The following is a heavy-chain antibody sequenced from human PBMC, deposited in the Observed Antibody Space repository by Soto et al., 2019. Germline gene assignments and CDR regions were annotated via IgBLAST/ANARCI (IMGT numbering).Heavy chain of an antibody. CDR2: MNPNSGNT. V-gene: IGHV1-8*01. D-gene: IGHD2-15*01. J-gene: IGHJ4*02. CDR3: ARGLDCSGGSCYLYYFDY. Sequence: ASVKVSCKASGYTFTSYDINWVRQATGQGLEWMGWMNPNSGNTGYAQKFQGRVTMTRNTSISTAYMELSSLRSEDTAVYYCARGLDCSGGSCYLYYFDYWGQGTLVTVSS. CDR1: GYTFTSYD.